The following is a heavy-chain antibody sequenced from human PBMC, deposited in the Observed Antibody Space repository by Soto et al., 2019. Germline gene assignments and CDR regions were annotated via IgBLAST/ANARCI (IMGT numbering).Heavy chain of an antibody. V-gene: IGHV1-69*13. CDR1: GGTFSSYA. CDR2: ITPIFGTA. CDR3: ARRRDTAMSYGSGYYYYYGMDV. D-gene: IGHD5-18*01. J-gene: IGHJ6*02. Sequence: ASVKVSCKASGGTFSSYAISWVRQAPGQGLEWMGGITPIFGTANYAQKFQGRVTITADESTSTAYMELSSLRSEDTAVYYCARRRDTAMSYGSGYYYYYGMDVWGQGTTVTVSS.